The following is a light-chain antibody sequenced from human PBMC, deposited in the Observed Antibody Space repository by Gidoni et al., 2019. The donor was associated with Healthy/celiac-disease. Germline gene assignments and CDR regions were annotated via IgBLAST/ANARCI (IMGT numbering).Light chain of an antibody. J-gene: IGLJ2*01. Sequence: QSARPQPASVSGSPGQSITISCPGTSSDVGGYNYVSWYQQHPGKAPKLMIYDVSNRPSGVSNRFSGSTSGNTASLTISWLQAEDEADYYCSSYTSSSTLVFGGGTKLTVL. CDR2: DVS. CDR1: SSDVGGYNY. CDR3: SSYTSSSTLV. V-gene: IGLV2-14*01.